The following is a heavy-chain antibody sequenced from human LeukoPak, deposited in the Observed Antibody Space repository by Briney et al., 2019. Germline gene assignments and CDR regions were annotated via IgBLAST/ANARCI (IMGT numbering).Heavy chain of an antibody. D-gene: IGHD3-3*01. J-gene: IGHJ6*03. Sequence: ASVKVSCKASGYTFTCYYMHWVRQAPGQGLEWMGGINPNSGGTNYAQKFQGRVTMTRDTSISTAYMELTRLRSDDTAVYYCARDEGYYDFWSGQIPSHYYMDVWGKGTTVTVSS. CDR3: ARDEGYYDFWSGQIPSHYYMDV. V-gene: IGHV1-2*02. CDR2: INPNSGGT. CDR1: GYTFTCYY.